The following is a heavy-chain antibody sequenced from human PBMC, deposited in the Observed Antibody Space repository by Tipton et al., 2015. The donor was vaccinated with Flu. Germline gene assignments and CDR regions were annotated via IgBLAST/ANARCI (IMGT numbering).Heavy chain of an antibody. CDR2: IYYSGST. CDR1: GGSISGYY. CDR3: GRHSGAGGTYDAFDI. D-gene: IGHD7-27*01. V-gene: IGHV4-59*08. Sequence: TLSLTCTVSGGSISGYYWSWLRQPPGKGLEWIGYIYYSGSTKYNPSLKSRVTIPVDTSKNQFSLKLSSVTAADTAVYYCGRHSGAGGTYDAFDIWGQGTMVTVSS. J-gene: IGHJ3*02.